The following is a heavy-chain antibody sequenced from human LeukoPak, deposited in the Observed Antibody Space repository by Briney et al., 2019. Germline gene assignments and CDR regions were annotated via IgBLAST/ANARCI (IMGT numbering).Heavy chain of an antibody. Sequence: ASVKVSCKASGYTFTSYGISWVRQAPGQGLEWMGWISAYNGNTNYAQKLQGRVTMTTDTSTSTAYMELRNLRSDDTAVYYCARSWGLRYFDWLPQSPNFDYWGQGTLVTVSS. J-gene: IGHJ4*02. CDR3: ARSWGLRYFDWLPQSPNFDY. CDR1: GYTFTSYG. V-gene: IGHV1-18*01. CDR2: ISAYNGNT. D-gene: IGHD3-9*01.